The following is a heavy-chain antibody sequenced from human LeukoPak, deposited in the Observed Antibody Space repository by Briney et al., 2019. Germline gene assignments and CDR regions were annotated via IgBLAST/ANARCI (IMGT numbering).Heavy chain of an antibody. CDR1: GGSFSDYF. CDR2: ISHSGST. CDR3: VTYYYGSSAPKRNY. Sequence: PSETLSLTCAVYGGSFSDYFWSWIRQPPGKGLEWMGEISHSGSTTYNPSLRSRVTISGDTSKKQFSLKLSSVTAADTAVYYCVTYYYGSSAPKRNYWGQGILVTVSS. D-gene: IGHD3-22*01. J-gene: IGHJ4*02. V-gene: IGHV4-34*01.